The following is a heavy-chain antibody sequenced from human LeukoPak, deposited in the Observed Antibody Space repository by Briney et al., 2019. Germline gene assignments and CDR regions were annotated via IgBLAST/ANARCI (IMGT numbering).Heavy chain of an antibody. Sequence: PSETLSLTCTVSGYSISSGYYWGWIRQPPGKGLEWIGSIYHSGSTYYDPSLKSRVTISVDTSKNQFSLKLSSVTAADTAVYYCASGGRLYGGFDYWGQGTLVTVSS. V-gene: IGHV4-38-2*02. CDR2: IYHSGST. CDR1: GYSISSGYY. CDR3: ASGGRLYGGFDY. D-gene: IGHD3-16*01. J-gene: IGHJ4*02.